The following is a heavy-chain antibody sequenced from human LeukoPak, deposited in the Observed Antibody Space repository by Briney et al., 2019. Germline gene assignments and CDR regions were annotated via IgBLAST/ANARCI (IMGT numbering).Heavy chain of an antibody. CDR1: GYTFTSYD. D-gene: IGHD4-23*01. CDR2: INPNSGGT. J-gene: IGHJ3*02. V-gene: IGHV1-2*06. CDR3: ARDYPNYGGDAFDI. Sequence: ASVKVSCKASGYTFTSYDINWVRQATGQGLEWMGRINPNSGGTNYAQKFQGRVTMTRDTSISTAYMELSSLRSDDTAVYYCARDYPNYGGDAFDIWGQGSMVTVSS.